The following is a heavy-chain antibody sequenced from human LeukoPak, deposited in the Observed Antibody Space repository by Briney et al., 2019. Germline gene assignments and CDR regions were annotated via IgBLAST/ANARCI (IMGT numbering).Heavy chain of an antibody. Sequence: GASVKVSCKASGYTFTGYYMFWVRQAPGQGLEWMGWINPNTGATKYGRNFQGRVTLTRDTSIGTTFMELSSLRSDDTAVYYCARDERYCNGDNHYPDLGYWGQGTLVTVSS. J-gene: IGHJ4*02. CDR2: INPNTGAT. CDR3: ARDERYCNGDNHYPDLGY. D-gene: IGHD2-15*01. V-gene: IGHV1-2*02. CDR1: GYTFTGYY.